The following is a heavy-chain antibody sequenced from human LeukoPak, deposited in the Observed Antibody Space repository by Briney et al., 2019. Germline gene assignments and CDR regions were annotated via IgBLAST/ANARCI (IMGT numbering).Heavy chain of an antibody. CDR1: GFTFSSYW. CDR2: INQDGSEK. CDR3: AKEGYSSGWYEGLFDY. Sequence: GGSLRLSCAASGFTFSSYWMSWVRQAPGKGLEWVANINQDGSEKYYVDSVKGRFTISRDNSKNTLYLQMNSLRAEDTAVYYCAKEGYSSGWYEGLFDYWGQGTLVTVSS. V-gene: IGHV3-7*01. D-gene: IGHD6-19*01. J-gene: IGHJ4*02.